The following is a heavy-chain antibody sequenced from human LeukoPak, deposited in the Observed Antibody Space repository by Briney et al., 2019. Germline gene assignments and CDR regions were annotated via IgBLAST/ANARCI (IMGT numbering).Heavy chain of an antibody. V-gene: IGHV4-31*03. CDR1: GGSISSGGYY. CDR2: IYYSGST. D-gene: IGHD3-3*01. Sequence: SETLSLTCTVSGGSISSGGYYWSWIRQHPGKGLEWIGYIYYSGSTYYNPSLKSRVTISVDTSKNQFSLKLSSVTAADTAVYCCARDQYSLFGVVAYMDVWGKGTTVTVSS. J-gene: IGHJ6*03. CDR3: ARDQYSLFGVVAYMDV.